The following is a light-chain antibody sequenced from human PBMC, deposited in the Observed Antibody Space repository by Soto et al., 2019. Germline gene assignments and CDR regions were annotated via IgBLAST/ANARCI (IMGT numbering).Light chain of an antibody. J-gene: IGKJ4*01. CDR2: GAS. Sequence: EIVLTQSPGIVSLFPGETAGRCGRASQSLYNNYLAWYQEKPGQAPRLLIYGASSRPTGIPDRFSGRGSGTDYTLTINRLETEDSAVYYCQQHGSSLTFGGGTKVDIK. CDR1: QSLYNNY. CDR3: QQHGSSLT. V-gene: IGKV3-20*01.